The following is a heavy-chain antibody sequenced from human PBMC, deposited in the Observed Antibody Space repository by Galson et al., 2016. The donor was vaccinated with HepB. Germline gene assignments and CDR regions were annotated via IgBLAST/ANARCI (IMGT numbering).Heavy chain of an antibody. CDR2: IYYSGST. V-gene: IGHV4-61*08. CDR1: GGSVSSSGYY. CDR3: ARVEISGDAFDI. J-gene: IGHJ3*02. Sequence: LSLTCTVSGGSVSSSGYYWGWVRQPPGKGLEWIGYIYYSGSTNYNPSLKSRVTISVDTSKNQFSLKLSSVTAADTAVFYCARVEISGDAFDIWGQGTMVTVSS. D-gene: IGHD2/OR15-2a*01.